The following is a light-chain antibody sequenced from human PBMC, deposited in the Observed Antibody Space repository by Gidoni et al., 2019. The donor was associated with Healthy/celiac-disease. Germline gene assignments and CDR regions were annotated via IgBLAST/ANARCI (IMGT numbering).Light chain of an antibody. CDR1: QDISNY. CDR2: DAS. V-gene: IGKV1-33*01. CDR3: QQYDNLPYT. J-gene: IGKJ2*01. Sequence: DIQMTQSPSSLSASVGDRVTITCQASQDISNYLNCYQQKPGKAPKLLIYDASNLETGVPSRFSGSGFGTDFTFTISSLQPEDIATYYCQQYDNLPYTFGQGTKLEIK.